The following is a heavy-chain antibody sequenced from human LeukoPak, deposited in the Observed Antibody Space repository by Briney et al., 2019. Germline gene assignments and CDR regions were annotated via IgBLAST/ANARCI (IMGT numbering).Heavy chain of an antibody. Sequence: GGSLRLSCAASGFTFSSYWMHWVRQAPGKGLVWVSRINSDGSSTSYADSVKGRFTISRDNAKNTLYLQMNSLRDEDTAVYYCAREVTMMYYFDYWGQGTLVTVSS. CDR1: GFTFSSYW. CDR3: AREVTMMYYFDY. D-gene: IGHD3-22*01. J-gene: IGHJ4*02. V-gene: IGHV3-74*01. CDR2: INSDGSST.